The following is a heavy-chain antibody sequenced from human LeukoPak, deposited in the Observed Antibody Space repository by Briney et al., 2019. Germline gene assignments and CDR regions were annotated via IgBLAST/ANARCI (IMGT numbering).Heavy chain of an antibody. CDR3: ARGLNALGVYLNY. Sequence: SETLSLTCSVSGVSISAYYWSWIRQPAGKGLEWIGRIYPGESIYASENTNYNPSLKSRVTISVDTSKNQFSLKLSSVTAADTAVYYCARGLNALGVYLNYWGQGTLVTVSS. D-gene: IGHD2-8*01. CDR1: GVSISAYY. V-gene: IGHV4-4*07. CDR2: IYPGESIYASENT. J-gene: IGHJ4*02.